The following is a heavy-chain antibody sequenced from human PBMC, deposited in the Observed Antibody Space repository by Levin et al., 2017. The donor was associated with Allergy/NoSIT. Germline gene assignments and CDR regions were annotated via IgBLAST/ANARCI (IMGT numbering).Heavy chain of an antibody. Sequence: SQTLSLTCAVYGGPFSGYYWTWIRQPPGTGLEWIGEISHSGSTNYSPSLKSRVTISIDTSKNQFSLHLSSVTAADTAVYYCARIIEGDGAFDIWGQGTMVTVSS. CDR3: ARIIEGDGAFDI. CDR2: ISHSGST. J-gene: IGHJ3*02. D-gene: IGHD3-16*01. V-gene: IGHV4-34*01. CDR1: GGPFSGYY.